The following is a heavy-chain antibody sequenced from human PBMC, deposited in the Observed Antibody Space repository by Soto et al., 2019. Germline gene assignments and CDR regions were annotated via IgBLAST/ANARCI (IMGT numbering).Heavy chain of an antibody. V-gene: IGHV4-34*01. D-gene: IGHD6-6*01. CDR2: LNHSGSP. CDR3: ARSKASSSSGWFDP. Sequence: SEPLSLTCAVYGGSFSGYYCSWLRQPPGKGLEWVGELNHSGSPNYNPSLQSRVTISVDTSKNQFSLKLSSVTAADTAVYYCARSKASSSSGWFDPWGQGTLVTVSS. CDR1: GGSFSGYY. J-gene: IGHJ5*02.